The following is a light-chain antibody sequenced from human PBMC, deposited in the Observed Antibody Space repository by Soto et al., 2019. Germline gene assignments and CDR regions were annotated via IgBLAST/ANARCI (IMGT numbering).Light chain of an antibody. CDR3: QQRGHWPRT. V-gene: IGKV3-20*01. Sequence: EIVLTQSPGTLSLSPGERATLSCRASQSVSSSYLAWYQQKPGQAPRLLIYRTSNRATGIPDRFSGSGSGTDFTLTISSLEPEDFAVYYCQQRGHWPRTFGQGTKVEMK. CDR2: RTS. CDR1: QSVSSSY. J-gene: IGKJ1*01.